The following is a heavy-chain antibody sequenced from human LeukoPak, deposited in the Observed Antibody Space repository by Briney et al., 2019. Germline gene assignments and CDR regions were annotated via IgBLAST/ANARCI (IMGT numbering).Heavy chain of an antibody. Sequence: SETLSLTCTVSGGSISSYYWSWIRQPAGKGLEWIGRIYISGSTNYNPSLKSRVTISVDTSKNQFSLKLSSVTAADTAVYYCARDLYSGYYPPLGYWGQGTLVTVSS. CDR3: ARDLYSGYYPPLGY. CDR2: IYISGST. V-gene: IGHV4-4*07. J-gene: IGHJ4*02. CDR1: GGSISSYY. D-gene: IGHD3-22*01.